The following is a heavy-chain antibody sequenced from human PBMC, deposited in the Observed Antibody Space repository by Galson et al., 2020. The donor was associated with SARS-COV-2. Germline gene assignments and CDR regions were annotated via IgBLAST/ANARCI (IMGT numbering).Heavy chain of an antibody. J-gene: IGHJ5*02. CDR3: ARGHAHYDNCGYLTGLFDH. D-gene: IGHD3-22*01. CDR2: IIPFLGTP. Sequence: ASVKVSCKASGGTFSNYAISWVRQAPGQGLEWMGGIIPFLGTPNYAQKFQDRVTITTDESTSTAYMELNSLKSDDTAVYYCARGHAHYDNCGYLTGLFDHWGQGSLVTVSS. CDR1: GGTFSNYA. V-gene: IGHV1-69*05.